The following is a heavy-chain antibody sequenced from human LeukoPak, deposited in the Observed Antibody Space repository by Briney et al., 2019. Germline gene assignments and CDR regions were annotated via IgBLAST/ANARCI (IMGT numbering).Heavy chain of an antibody. CDR3: ARVLRGDYAFYFDY. J-gene: IGHJ4*02. CDR1: GGSFSGYY. CDR2: INHSGST. V-gene: IGHV4-34*01. D-gene: IGHD2-21*02. Sequence: SETLSLTCAVYGGSFSGYYWSWIRQPPGKGLEWIGEINHSGSTNYNPSLKSRVTISVDTSKNQFSLKLSSVTAADTAVYYCARVLRGDYAFYFDYWGQGTLVTASS.